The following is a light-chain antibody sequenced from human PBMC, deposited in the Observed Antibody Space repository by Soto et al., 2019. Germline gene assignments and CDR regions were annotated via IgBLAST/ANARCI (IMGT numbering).Light chain of an antibody. J-gene: IGLJ1*01. CDR2: EGS. CDR3: CSHGGSNTYV. Sequence: QSVLTQPASVSGSPGQSITISCTGTSSDVGSYNLVSWYQQHPGKAPKRMLYEGSKRPSGVSNRFSGSKSGNTASLTISGLQTEDEADYYCCSHGGSNTYVFGTGTKVTVL. V-gene: IGLV2-23*01. CDR1: SSDVGSYNL.